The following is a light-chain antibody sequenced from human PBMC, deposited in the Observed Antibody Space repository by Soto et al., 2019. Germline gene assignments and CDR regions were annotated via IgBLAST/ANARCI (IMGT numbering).Light chain of an antibody. CDR2: EVN. V-gene: IGLV2-14*01. CDR1: SSDVGGYNY. Sequence: QSALTQPASVSGSPGQSITISCTGTSSDVGGYNYVSWYQQHPGKAPKLMIYEVNNRPSGVSNRFSGSKSGNTASLTISGLQAEDEADYYCSSCTSSSTLALYVFGTVTKLTVL. J-gene: IGLJ1*01. CDR3: SSCTSSSTLALYV.